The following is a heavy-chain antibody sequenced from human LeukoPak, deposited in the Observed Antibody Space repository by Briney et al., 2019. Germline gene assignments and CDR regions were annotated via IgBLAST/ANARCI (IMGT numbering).Heavy chain of an antibody. CDR1: GGTFSSYA. CDR3: ARGSIPYYYDSSGYSPFDY. CDR2: INPSGGST. J-gene: IGHJ4*02. D-gene: IGHD3-22*01. V-gene: IGHV1-46*01. Sequence: GASVKVSCKASGGTFSSYAISWVRQAPGQGLEWMGIINPSGGSTSYAQKFRGRVTMTRDTSTSTVYMELSSLRSEDTAVYYCARGSIPYYYDSSGYSPFDYWGQGTLVTVSS.